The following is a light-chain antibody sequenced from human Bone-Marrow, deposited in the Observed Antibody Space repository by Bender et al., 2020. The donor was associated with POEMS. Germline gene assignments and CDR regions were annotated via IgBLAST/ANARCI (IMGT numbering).Light chain of an antibody. Sequence: QSGLTQPASVSGSPGQSITISCTGSDNDVGNFDRVSWYQQFPGKAPKVIIYEVNKRPSGVSARFSGSQSGNTASLTISGLQAEDEADYHCCSYAGSSAYVFGGGTKVTVL. CDR1: DNDVGNFDR. CDR3: CSYAGSSAYV. J-gene: IGLJ1*01. V-gene: IGLV2-23*02. CDR2: EVN.